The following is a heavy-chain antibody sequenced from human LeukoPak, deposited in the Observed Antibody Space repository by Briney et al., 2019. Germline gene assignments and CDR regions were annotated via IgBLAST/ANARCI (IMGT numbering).Heavy chain of an antibody. CDR3: ARGPMVRGIFDY. V-gene: IGHV3-48*03. CDR1: GFTFSSYE. Sequence: PGGSLRLSCAASGFTFSSYEMNWVRQAPGKGLEWVSYISSSGSTIYYADSVKGRFTISRDNAKNSLYLQMNSLRAEDTAVYYCARGPMVRGIFDYWGQGTLVTVSS. CDR2: ISSSGSTI. J-gene: IGHJ4*02. D-gene: IGHD3-10*01.